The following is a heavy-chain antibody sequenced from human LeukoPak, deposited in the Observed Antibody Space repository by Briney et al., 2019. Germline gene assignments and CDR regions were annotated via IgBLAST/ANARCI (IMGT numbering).Heavy chain of an antibody. CDR1: GFTFSSHT. Sequence: GGSLRLSCAASGFTFSSHTMSWVRQAPGKGLEWVSGISGSGDNTYYADSVKGRFTISRDNSKNTLYVQVNSLGTEDTAAYYCAKGSYYDSSGSFYFDYWGQGTLVTVSS. J-gene: IGHJ4*02. V-gene: IGHV3-23*01. CDR2: ISGSGDNT. CDR3: AKGSYYDSSGSFYFDY. D-gene: IGHD3-22*01.